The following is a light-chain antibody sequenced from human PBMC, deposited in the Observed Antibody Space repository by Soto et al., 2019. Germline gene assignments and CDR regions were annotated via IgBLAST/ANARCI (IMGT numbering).Light chain of an antibody. V-gene: IGKV1-33*01. CDR3: QQYDNLPIT. J-gene: IGKJ4*01. CDR2: DAS. Sequence: DIQMTQSASSLSASVGDRVTITCQASQDISNYLNWYQQKPGKAPKLLIYDASTLETGVPSRFSGSGSGTDFTFTISSLQPEDIATYYCQQYDNLPITFGGGTKVEIK. CDR1: QDISNY.